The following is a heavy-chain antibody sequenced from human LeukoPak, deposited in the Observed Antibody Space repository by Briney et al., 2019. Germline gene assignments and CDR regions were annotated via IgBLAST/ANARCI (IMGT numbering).Heavy chain of an antibody. CDR2: IKQVGSEK. D-gene: IGHD3-22*01. J-gene: IGHJ3*02. V-gene: IGHV3-7*01. CDR3: ARILYDSSGYQILDAFDI. CDR1: GLSFSSYW. Sequence: GGSLRLSCAASGLSFSSYWMSWVRQAPGKGLEWVDYIKQVGSEKYYVDSLKGRFTISRDNAKSSLYLQMNSLRAEDTAVYFCARILYDSSGYQILDAFDIWGQGIMVTVSS.